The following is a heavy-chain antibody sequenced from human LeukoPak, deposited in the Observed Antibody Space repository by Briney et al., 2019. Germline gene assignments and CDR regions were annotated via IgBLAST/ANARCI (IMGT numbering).Heavy chain of an antibody. CDR3: TRDPDYYGSGTVDY. J-gene: IGHJ4*02. CDR2: IRSKAYGGTT. Sequence: GGSLRLSCTASGFTFGDYAMSWFRQAPGKGLEWVGFIRSKAYGGTTEYAASVKGRFTISRDDSKSIAYLQMNSLKTEDTAVYYCTRDPDYYGSGTVDYWGQGTLVTVSS. CDR1: GFTFGDYA. D-gene: IGHD3-10*01. V-gene: IGHV3-49*03.